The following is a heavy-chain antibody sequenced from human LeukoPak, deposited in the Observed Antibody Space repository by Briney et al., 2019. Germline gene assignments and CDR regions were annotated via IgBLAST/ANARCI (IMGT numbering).Heavy chain of an antibody. J-gene: IGHJ6*03. CDR3: ARVQPGIAVAYYYYYMDV. D-gene: IGHD6-19*01. CDR2: IYHSGST. CDR1: GYSISSGYY. V-gene: IGHV4-38-2*02. Sequence: SETLSLTCTVSGYSISSGYYWGWIRQPPGKGLEWIGSIYHSGSTYYNPSLKSRVTISVDTSKNQFSLKLSSVTAADTAVYYCARVQPGIAVAYYYYYMDVWGKGTTVTISS.